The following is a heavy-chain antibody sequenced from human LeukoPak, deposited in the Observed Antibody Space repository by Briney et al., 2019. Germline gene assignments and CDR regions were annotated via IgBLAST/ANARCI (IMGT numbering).Heavy chain of an antibody. Sequence: PSETLSLTCTVPGGSISSSSYYWGWIRQPPGKGLEWIGSIYYSGSTYYNPSLKSRVTISVDTSKNQFSLKLSSVTAADTAVYYCAGKDIVVVPAAMYYYYYGMDVWGQGTTVTVSS. V-gene: IGHV4-39*07. CDR2: IYYSGST. J-gene: IGHJ6*02. CDR1: GGSISSSSYY. D-gene: IGHD2-2*01. CDR3: AGKDIVVVPAAMYYYYYGMDV.